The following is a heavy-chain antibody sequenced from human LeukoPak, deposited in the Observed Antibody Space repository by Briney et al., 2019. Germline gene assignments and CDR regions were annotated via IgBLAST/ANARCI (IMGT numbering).Heavy chain of an antibody. V-gene: IGHV3-23*01. J-gene: IGHJ4*02. CDR1: GFSFSSYA. CDR2: MSSSDDGR. CDR3: ARERTPNPYYGSRTYYRYFDL. D-gene: IGHD3-10*01. Sequence: PGGSLTLSCATSGFSFSSYAMSWVRQAPGEGLEWVSAMSSSDDGRYYAVSVRGGFTLSRDKAKNSLYLQMNSLRPEDTAVYYCARERTPNPYYGSRTYYRYFDLWGQGTLVTVSS.